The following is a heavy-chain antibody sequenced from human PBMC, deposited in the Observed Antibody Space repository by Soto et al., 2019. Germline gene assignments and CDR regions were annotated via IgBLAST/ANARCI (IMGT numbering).Heavy chain of an antibody. CDR2: IHYNGNT. D-gene: IGHD5-12*01. V-gene: IGHV4-61*08. CDR3: AREGNLGRWLQPLDF. J-gene: IGHJ4*02. Sequence: LSLTCAVSGGSISSGGYSWNWIRQPPGKGLEWIGNIHYNGNTKYNPSLKSRVTMSVDTSKNQFSLKLISVTAADTAKYFCAREGNLGRWLQPLDFWGQGTLVTVSS. CDR1: GGSISSGGYS.